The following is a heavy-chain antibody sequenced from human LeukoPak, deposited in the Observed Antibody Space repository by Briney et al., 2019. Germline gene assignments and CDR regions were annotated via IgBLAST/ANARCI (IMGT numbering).Heavy chain of an antibody. CDR2: ICAYNGNT. D-gene: IGHD3-10*01. V-gene: IGHV1-18*04. Sequence: GASVKVSCKASGYTFTSYGISWVRQAPGQGLEWMGWICAYNGNTNYAQKLQGRVTMTTDTSTSTAYMELRSLRSDDTAVYYCARDLLYQVWFGVNNNWFDPWGQGTLVTVSS. CDR1: GYTFTSYG. J-gene: IGHJ5*02. CDR3: ARDLLYQVWFGVNNNWFDP.